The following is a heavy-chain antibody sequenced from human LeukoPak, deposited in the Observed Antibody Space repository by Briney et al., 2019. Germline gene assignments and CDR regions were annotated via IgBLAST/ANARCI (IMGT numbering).Heavy chain of an antibody. V-gene: IGHV3-43D*03. Sequence: GGSLRLSCAASGFTFDDYAMHWVRQAPGKGLEWVSLISWDGGSTYYADSVKGRFTISRDNSKNSLYLQMNSLRAEDTALYYCAKGGSCSSTSCYNVWYYYYMDVWGKGTTVTVSS. D-gene: IGHD2-2*02. CDR3: AKGGSCSSTSCYNVWYYYYMDV. J-gene: IGHJ6*03. CDR1: GFTFDDYA. CDR2: ISWDGGST.